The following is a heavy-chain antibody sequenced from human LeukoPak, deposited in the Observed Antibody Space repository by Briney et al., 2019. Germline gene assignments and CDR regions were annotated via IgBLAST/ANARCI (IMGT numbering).Heavy chain of an antibody. CDR3: ANNSPYSSGTVDY. CDR2: ISWNSGSI. V-gene: IGHV3-9*01. Sequence: GGSLRLSCAASGFTFDDYAMHWVRQAPGKGLEWVSGISWNSGSIGYADSVKGRFTISRDNAKNSLYLQMNSLRAEDTAVYYCANNSPYSSGTVDYWGQGTLVTVSS. J-gene: IGHJ4*02. D-gene: IGHD6-19*01. CDR1: GFTFDDYA.